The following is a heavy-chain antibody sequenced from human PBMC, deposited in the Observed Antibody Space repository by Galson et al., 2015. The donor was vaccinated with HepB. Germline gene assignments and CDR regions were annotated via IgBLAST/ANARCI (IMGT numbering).Heavy chain of an antibody. V-gene: IGHV3-23*01. CDR2: IIGSGFNT. D-gene: IGHD2-15*01. CDR3: AKASGYCSDATCYFLNH. Sequence: SLRLSCAASGFTFNNFAMSWVRQAPGKGLEWVSTIIGSGFNTFYADSVKGRFAISRDNSKNTLFLQLNSLRADDTAVYYCAKASGYCSDATCYFLNHRGQGTLVTVSP. CDR1: GFTFNNFA. J-gene: IGHJ4*02.